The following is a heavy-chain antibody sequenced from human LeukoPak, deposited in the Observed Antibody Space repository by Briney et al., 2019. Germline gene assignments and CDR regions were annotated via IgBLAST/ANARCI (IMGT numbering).Heavy chain of an antibody. Sequence: SVKVSCKASGGTFSSYGISWVRQAPGQGLEWMERISPFFDIANYAQKFQGRVTITADKSTSTTYMNLSSLRSEDTAIYYCAREFKQSNWNDGHWFDPWGQGTLVTVSS. J-gene: IGHJ5*02. CDR1: GGTFSSYG. CDR3: AREFKQSNWNDGHWFDP. V-gene: IGHV1-69*04. D-gene: IGHD1-20*01. CDR2: ISPFFDIA.